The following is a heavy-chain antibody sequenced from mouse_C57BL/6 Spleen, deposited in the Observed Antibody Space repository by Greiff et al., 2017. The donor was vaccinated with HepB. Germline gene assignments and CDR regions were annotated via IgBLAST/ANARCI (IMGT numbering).Heavy chain of an antibody. D-gene: IGHD2-2*01. J-gene: IGHJ3*01. CDR1: GYTFTSYW. CDR3: ARGGNYGYDGFAY. V-gene: IGHV1-64*01. Sequence: QVQLKQPGAELVKPGASVKLSCKASGYTFTSYWMHWVKQRPGQGLEWIGMIHPNSGSTNYNEKFKSKATLTVDKSSSTAYMQLSSLTSEDSAVYYCARGGNYGYDGFAYWGQGTLVTVSA. CDR2: IHPNSGST.